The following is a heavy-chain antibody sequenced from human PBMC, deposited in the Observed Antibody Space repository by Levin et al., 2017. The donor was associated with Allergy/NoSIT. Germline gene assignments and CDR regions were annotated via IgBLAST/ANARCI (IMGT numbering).Heavy chain of an antibody. CDR1: GFTVSSNY. CDR3: ARDPIADCSSTSCYFN. Sequence: SGGSLRLSCAASGFTVSSNYMSWVRQAPGKGLEWVSVIYSGGSTYYADSVKGRFTISRDNSKNTLYLQMNSLRAEDTAVYYCARDPIADCSSTSCYFNWGQGTLVTVSS. V-gene: IGHV3-66*01. CDR2: IYSGGST. J-gene: IGHJ4*02. D-gene: IGHD2-2*01.